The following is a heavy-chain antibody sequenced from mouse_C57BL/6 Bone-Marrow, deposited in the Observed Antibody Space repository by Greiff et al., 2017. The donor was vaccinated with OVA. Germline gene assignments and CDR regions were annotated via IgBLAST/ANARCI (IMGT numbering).Heavy chain of an antibody. J-gene: IGHJ2*01. CDR3: ARGDY. Sequence: EVKLMESGPVLVKPGASVKMSCKASGYTFPDYYMNWVKQSHGKSLEWIGVINPYNGDTSYNQKFKGKATLTVDKSSSTAYMELNSLTSEDSAVYYCARGDYWGQGTTLTVSS. CDR1: GYTFPDYY. CDR2: INPYNGDT. V-gene: IGHV1-19*01.